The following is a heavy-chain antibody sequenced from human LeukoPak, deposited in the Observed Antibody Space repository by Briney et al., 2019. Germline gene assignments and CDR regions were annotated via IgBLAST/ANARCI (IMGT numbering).Heavy chain of an antibody. CDR1: GYTFTRYA. D-gene: IGHD3-16*01. J-gene: IGHJ4*02. CDR3: ARHDNDDDFDY. V-gene: IGHV7-4-1*02. Sequence: ASVKVSCKASGYTFTRYAIDWLRQAPGQGLEWMGWINMYTANPAYAQGFTERFVFSLDTSVTTAYLQISNLKTEDTAVYYCARHDNDDDFDYWGQGTLVTVSS. CDR2: INMYTANP.